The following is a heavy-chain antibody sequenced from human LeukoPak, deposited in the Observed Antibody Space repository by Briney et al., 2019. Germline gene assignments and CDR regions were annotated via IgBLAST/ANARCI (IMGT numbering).Heavy chain of an antibody. CDR3: ASGGGYWAFDY. D-gene: IGHD1-26*01. CDR2: IYYSGST. CDR1: GGSISSYY. V-gene: IGHV4-59*08. J-gene: IGHJ4*02. Sequence: PSETLSRTCTVSGGSISSYYWSWIRQPPGKGLEWIGYIYYSGSTNYNPSLKSRVTISVDTSKNQFSLKLSSVTAADTAVYYCASGGGYWAFDYWGQGTLVTVSS.